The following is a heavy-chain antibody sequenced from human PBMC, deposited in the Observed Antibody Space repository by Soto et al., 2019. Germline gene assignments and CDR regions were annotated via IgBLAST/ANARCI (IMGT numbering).Heavy chain of an antibody. Sequence: GAPAKATSKDSRYTYLSNSLSSPRQAPGQGLEWLGWINIHDGDTNYAQKVQGRVSMTSNISMSTAYMELRSLTSDDTAMYYCARRGEAYPLDYWGQGTLVTVSS. CDR1: RYTYLSNS. J-gene: IGHJ4*02. D-gene: IGHD2-21*01. CDR2: INIHDGDT. CDR3: ARRGEAYPLDY. V-gene: IGHV1-18*01.